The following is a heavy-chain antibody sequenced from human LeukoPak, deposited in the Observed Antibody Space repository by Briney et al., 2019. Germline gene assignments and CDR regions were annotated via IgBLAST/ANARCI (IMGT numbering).Heavy chain of an antibody. D-gene: IGHD3-10*01. J-gene: IGHJ6*02. V-gene: IGHV1-24*01. CDR1: GYTLTELS. CDR2: FDPEDGET. CDR3: ATTVPMVRGSYHPAYGMDV. Sequence: GASVKVSCKVSGYTLTELSMHWVRQAPGKGLEWMGGFDPEDGETIYAQKFQGRVTMTEDTSTDTAYMELSSLRSEDTAVYYCATTVPMVRGSYHPAYGMDVWGQGTTVTVS.